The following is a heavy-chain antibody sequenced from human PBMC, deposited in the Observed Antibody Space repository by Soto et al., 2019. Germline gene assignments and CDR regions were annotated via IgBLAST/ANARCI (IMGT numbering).Heavy chain of an antibody. Sequence: HPVGSLRLSCAASGFTFSSYAMHWVRQAPGKGLEWVAVISYDGSNKYYADSVKGRFTISRDNSKNTLYLQMNSLRAEDTAVYYCAGPLWFGELPYYYYGMDVWGQGTTVTVSS. J-gene: IGHJ6*02. CDR1: GFTFSSYA. CDR3: AGPLWFGELPYYYYGMDV. D-gene: IGHD3-10*01. V-gene: IGHV3-30-3*01. CDR2: ISYDGSNK.